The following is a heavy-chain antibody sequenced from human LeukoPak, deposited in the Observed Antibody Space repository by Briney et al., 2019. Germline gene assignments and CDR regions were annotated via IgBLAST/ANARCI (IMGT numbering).Heavy chain of an antibody. CDR2: IDTKTGTP. V-gene: IGHV7-4-1*02. D-gene: IGHD1-26*01. J-gene: IGHJ4*02. CDR3: ARVGKYSGSYPDY. CDR1: GYTFTGYY. Sequence: ASVKVSCKASGYTFTGYYMHWVRQAPGQGLEWIGWIDTKTGTPTFAQDFTGRFVFSLDTSVSTTYLQISSLKPEDTAVYYCARVGKYSGSYPDYWGQGTLVTVSS.